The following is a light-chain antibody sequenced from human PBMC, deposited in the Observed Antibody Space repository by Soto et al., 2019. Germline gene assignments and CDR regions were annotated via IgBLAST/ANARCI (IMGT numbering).Light chain of an antibody. CDR2: DAS. J-gene: IGKJ1*01. CDR3: QQYNSYPST. CDR1: QRISSW. V-gene: IGKV1-5*01. Sequence: DIPMTQSPSTLSASVGDRVTITCRASQRISSWLAWYQQKPGKAPKLLIYDASSLESGVPSRFSGSGSGTEFTLTISSLQPDDFAAYYCQQYNSYPSTFGQGTKVEIK.